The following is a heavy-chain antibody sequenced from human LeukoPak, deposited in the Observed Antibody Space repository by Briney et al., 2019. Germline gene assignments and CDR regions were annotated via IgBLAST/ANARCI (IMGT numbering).Heavy chain of an antibody. V-gene: IGHV3-48*02. CDR2: ISSSSSTI. CDR3: ARASGSTSSPLDYYYYGMDV. CDR1: GFTFSSYS. J-gene: IGHJ6*02. D-gene: IGHD2-2*01. Sequence: PGGSLRLSCAASGFTFSSYSMNWVRQAPGKGLEWVSYISSSSSTIYYADSVKGRFTISRDNAKNSLYLQMNSLRDEDTAVYYCARASGSTSSPLDYYYYGMDVWGQGITVTVSS.